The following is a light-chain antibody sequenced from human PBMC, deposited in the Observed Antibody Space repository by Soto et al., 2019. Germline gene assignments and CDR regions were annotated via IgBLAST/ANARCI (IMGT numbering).Light chain of an antibody. V-gene: IGKV3-15*01. J-gene: IGKJ1*01. Sequence: EIVMTQSPVTLSLSPGKEATLSCRASQTVGFQLAWYQQKPGQAPRLLIYGASTRATGIPDRFSGTVFGTEFILTIRSLQSADFAFYYGQQYKDWPTWTFGQGTKVDI. CDR3: QQYKDWPTWT. CDR2: GAS. CDR1: QTVGFQ.